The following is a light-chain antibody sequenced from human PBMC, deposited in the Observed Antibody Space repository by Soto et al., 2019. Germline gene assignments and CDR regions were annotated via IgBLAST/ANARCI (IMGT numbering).Light chain of an antibody. V-gene: IGKV3-20*01. CDR1: QSVSSNY. CDR2: GTS. J-gene: IGKJ4*01. CDR3: QQYGNSPLST. Sequence: EIVLTQSPGTLSLSPGERATLSCRASQSVSSNYLAWYQQKLGQAPRLLIYGTSSRATDIPDRFSGSVSGTDFTLTISRLEPEDFAVYYCQQYGNSPLSTFGGGTKLEIK.